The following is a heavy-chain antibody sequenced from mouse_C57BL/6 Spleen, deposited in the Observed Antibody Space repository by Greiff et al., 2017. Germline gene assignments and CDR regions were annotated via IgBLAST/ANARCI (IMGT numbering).Heavy chain of an antibody. CDR2: IYPGSGST. J-gene: IGHJ3*01. Sequence: VQLQQSGAELVKPGASVKMSCKASGYTFTSYWITWVKQRPGQGLEWIGDIYPGSGSTNYNEKFKSKDTLTVDTSSSTAYMQLSSLTSEDSAVYYCARCSYSNYWFAYWGQGTLVTVSA. D-gene: IGHD2-5*01. V-gene: IGHV1-55*01. CDR1: GYTFTSYW. CDR3: ARCSYSNYWFAY.